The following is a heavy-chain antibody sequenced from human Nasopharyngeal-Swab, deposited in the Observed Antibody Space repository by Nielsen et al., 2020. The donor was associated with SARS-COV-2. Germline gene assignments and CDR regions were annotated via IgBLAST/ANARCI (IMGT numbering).Heavy chain of an antibody. V-gene: IGHV5-10-1*01. CDR2: IDPSDSYT. CDR1: GYSFTSYW. CDR3: ARHVQDSSGWYDY. J-gene: IGHJ4*02. Sequence: GGSLRLFCKGSGYSFTSYWISWVRQMPGKGLEWMGRIDPSDSYTNYSPSFQGHVTISADKSISTAYLQWSSLKASDTAMYYCARHVQDSSGWYDYWGQGTLVTVSS. D-gene: IGHD6-19*01.